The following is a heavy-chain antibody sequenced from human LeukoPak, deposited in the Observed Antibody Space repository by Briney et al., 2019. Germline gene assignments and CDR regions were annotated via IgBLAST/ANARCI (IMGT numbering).Heavy chain of an antibody. J-gene: IGHJ4*02. Sequence: SETLSLTCTVSGGSISSYYWSWIRQPPGKGLEWIGYIYYSGSTNYNPSLKSRVTISVDTSKNQFSLKLSSVTAADTAVYYCARAPSGSYYFYFDYWGQGTLVTVSS. V-gene: IGHV4-59*01. D-gene: IGHD1-26*01. CDR3: ARAPSGSYYFYFDY. CDR1: GGSISSYY. CDR2: IYYSGST.